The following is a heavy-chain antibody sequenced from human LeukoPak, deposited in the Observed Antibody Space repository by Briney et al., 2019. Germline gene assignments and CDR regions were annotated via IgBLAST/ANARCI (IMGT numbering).Heavy chain of an antibody. J-gene: IGHJ4*02. V-gene: IGHV3-30*02. CDR3: AKGGERGTFYFDY. D-gene: IGHD1-1*01. Sequence: PGGSLRLSCAASGFTFSSYGMHWVRQAPGKGLEWVAFIRSDGTNKYYADSVKGRFTISRDISKNTLYLQMNSLRAEDTAVYYCAKGGERGTFYFDYWGQGTLVTVSS. CDR1: GFTFSSYG. CDR2: IRSDGTNK.